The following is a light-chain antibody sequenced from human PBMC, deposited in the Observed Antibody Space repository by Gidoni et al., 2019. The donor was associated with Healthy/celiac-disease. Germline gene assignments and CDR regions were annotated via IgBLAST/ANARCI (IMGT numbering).Light chain of an antibody. Sequence: DIVMTQSPLSLPVTPGEPASISCRSSQSLLHSNGYNYLDWYLQKPGQSPQLLIYLGSNRASGVPDRFSGSGSGTDLTLKISRVEAEDVGVYYCMQALQTPTCGQGTRLEIK. V-gene: IGKV2-28*01. CDR3: MQALQTPT. CDR2: LGS. J-gene: IGKJ5*01. CDR1: QSLLHSNGYNY.